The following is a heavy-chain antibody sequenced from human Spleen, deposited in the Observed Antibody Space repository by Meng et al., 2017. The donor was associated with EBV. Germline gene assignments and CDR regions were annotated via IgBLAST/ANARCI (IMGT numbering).Heavy chain of an antibody. J-gene: IGHJ4*02. Sequence: VQLVQSGAEVKNPGASVKLSCKASGYTFSTSAMHWVRQAPGQRLEWMGWIYAGDGSTKYSQRLQDRVTITRDTSASTSYMELSSLGSEDTAVYYCASYTSKGYAIDYWGRGTLVTVSS. CDR3: ASYTSKGYAIDY. V-gene: IGHV1-3*01. CDR1: GYTFSTSA. CDR2: IYAGDGST. D-gene: IGHD5-12*01.